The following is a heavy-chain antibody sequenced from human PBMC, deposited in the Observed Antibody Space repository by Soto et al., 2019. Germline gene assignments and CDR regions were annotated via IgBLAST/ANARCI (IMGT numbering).Heavy chain of an antibody. CDR1: GLNFSKNG. CDR2: LSYDGSDT. V-gene: IGHV3-30*02. Sequence: GSQRLCTVRSGLNFSKNGRRWIRQTQGQGLEWVALLSYDGSDTFYADPVKGRFTISKDNSKNTLFLHMSNLRAEDTAMYYCTIVRVAYSALDHWGQGTVVTVP. J-gene: IGHJ4*02. D-gene: IGHD3-10*02. CDR3: TIVRVAYSALDH.